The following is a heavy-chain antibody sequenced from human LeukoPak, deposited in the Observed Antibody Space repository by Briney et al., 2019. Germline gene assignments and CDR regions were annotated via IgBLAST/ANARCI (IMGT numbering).Heavy chain of an antibody. CDR1: GFTLSSYW. CDR2: IKQDGSEK. Sequence: PLGSLRLSCAASGFTLSSYWMSCVRQAPGKGLEWVANIKQDGSEKYYVDSVKGRFTISRDNAKNSMYVQMNSLRAEDTAVYYCAKRGYGLAGFDYWGQGTLVTVSS. J-gene: IGHJ4*02. V-gene: IGHV3-7*02. D-gene: IGHD3-10*01. CDR3: AKRGYGLAGFDY.